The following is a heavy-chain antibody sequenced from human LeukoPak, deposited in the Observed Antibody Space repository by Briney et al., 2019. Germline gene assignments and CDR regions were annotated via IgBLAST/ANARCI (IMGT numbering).Heavy chain of an antibody. J-gene: IGHJ4*02. CDR1: GYTFTGYY. Sequence: ASVKVSCKASGYTFTGYYMHWVRQAPGQGLEWMGWINPNSGGTNYAQKFQGRVTMTRDTSISTAYMELSRLRSDDTAVYYCASLGYCSSTSCYTRDYWGQGTLVTVSS. CDR3: ASLGYCSSTSCYTRDY. D-gene: IGHD2-2*02. V-gene: IGHV1-2*02. CDR2: INPNSGGT.